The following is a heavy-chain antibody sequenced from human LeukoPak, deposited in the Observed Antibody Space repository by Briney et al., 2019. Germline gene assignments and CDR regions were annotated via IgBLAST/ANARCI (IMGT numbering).Heavy chain of an antibody. CDR2: ISYDGSNK. CDR3: AKDPGYSSGWPPYYYSYGMDV. CDR1: GFTFSSYG. Sequence: GGSLRLSCAASGFTFSSYGMHWARQAPGKGLEWVAVISYDGSNKYYADSVKGRFTISRDNSKNTLYLQMNSLRAEDTAVYYCAKDPGYSSGWPPYYYSYGMDVGGQGPTVTVSS. J-gene: IGHJ6*02. V-gene: IGHV3-30*18. D-gene: IGHD6-19*01.